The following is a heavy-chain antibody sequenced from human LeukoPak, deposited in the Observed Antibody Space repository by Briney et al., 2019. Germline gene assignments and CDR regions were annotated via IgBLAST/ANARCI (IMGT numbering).Heavy chain of an antibody. Sequence: GGSLRLSCAASGFTFAMSWVRQAPGKGLEWVSTISDSGDTTYYAGSVKGRFTISRDNSKNTLYLQMNSLRAEDTAVYYCAKVDSGSYWGYDAFDIWGQGTMVTVSS. CDR2: ISDSGDTT. D-gene: IGHD1-26*01. CDR1: GFTFA. V-gene: IGHV3-23*01. CDR3: AKVDSGSYWGYDAFDI. J-gene: IGHJ3*02.